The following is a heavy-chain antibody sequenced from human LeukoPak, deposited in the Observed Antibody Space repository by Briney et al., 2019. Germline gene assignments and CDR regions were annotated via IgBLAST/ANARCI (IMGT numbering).Heavy chain of an antibody. D-gene: IGHD3-22*01. Sequence: PGGSLRLSCAASGFTFSSYSMNWVRQAPGKGLEWVSYISSSSSTIYYADSVKGRFTISRDNAKNSLYLQMNSLRAEDTAVYYCARGQYYYDSSGYQIDYWGQGTLVTVSS. CDR2: ISSSSSTI. CDR3: ARGQYYYDSSGYQIDY. CDR1: GFTFSSYS. J-gene: IGHJ4*02. V-gene: IGHV3-48*01.